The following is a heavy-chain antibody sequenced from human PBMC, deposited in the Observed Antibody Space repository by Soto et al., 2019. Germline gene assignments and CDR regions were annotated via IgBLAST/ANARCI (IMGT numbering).Heavy chain of an antibody. CDR2: ISGSGGST. CDR3: AKGRGCTNGVCYTGQRRPYYYYYMDV. J-gene: IGHJ6*03. CDR1: GFTFSSYA. D-gene: IGHD2-8*01. V-gene: IGHV3-23*01. Sequence: GGSLRLSCAASGFTFSSYAMSWVRQAPGKGLEWVSAISGSGGSTYYADSVKGRFTISRDNSKNTLYLQMNSLRAEDTAVYYCAKGRGCTNGVCYTGQRRPYYYYYMDVWGKGTTVTV.